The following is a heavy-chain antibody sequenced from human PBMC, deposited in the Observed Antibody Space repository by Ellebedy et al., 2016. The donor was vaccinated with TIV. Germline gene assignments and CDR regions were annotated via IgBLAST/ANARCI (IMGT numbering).Heavy chain of an antibody. CDR2: VYPENGDT. V-gene: IGHV1-2*02. J-gene: IGHJ4*02. CDR1: GGTFSSYA. CDR3: AAFPYLSSSSAY. D-gene: IGHD6-6*01. Sequence: ASVKVSCKASGGTFSSYAISWVRQAPGQGLEWMGWVYPENGDTTYAQKFQGRITMTRDTSTTTVYMELNSLRSDDTAVYYCAAFPYLSSSSAYWGQGALVTVSS.